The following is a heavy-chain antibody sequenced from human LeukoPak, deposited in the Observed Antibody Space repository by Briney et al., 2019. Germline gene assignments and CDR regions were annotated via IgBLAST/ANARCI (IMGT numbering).Heavy chain of an antibody. CDR1: GFTVSSNY. CDR2: NYSGGST. CDR3: ARGRGRYYDSSGFDY. V-gene: IGHV3-53*01. J-gene: IGHJ4*02. Sequence: GGSLRLSCAASGFTVSSNYMSWVRQAPGKGLEWVSVNYSGGSTYYADSVKGRFTISRDNSKNTLYLQMNSLRAEDTAVYYCARGRGRYYDSSGFDYWGQGTLVTVSS. D-gene: IGHD3-22*01.